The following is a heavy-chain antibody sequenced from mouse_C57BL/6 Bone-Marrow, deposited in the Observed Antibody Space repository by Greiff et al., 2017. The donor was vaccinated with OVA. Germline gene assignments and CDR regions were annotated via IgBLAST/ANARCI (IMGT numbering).Heavy chain of an antibody. D-gene: IGHD1-1*01. Sequence: QVQLKESGTELVKPGASVKLSCKASGYTFTSYWMHWVKQRPGQGLEWIGNINPSNGGTNYNEKFKSKATLTVDKSSSTAYMQLSSLTSEDSAVYYCAREVITTVVTPFAYWGQGTLVTVSA. V-gene: IGHV1-53*01. CDR1: GYTFTSYW. J-gene: IGHJ3*01. CDR3: AREVITTVVTPFAY. CDR2: INPSNGGT.